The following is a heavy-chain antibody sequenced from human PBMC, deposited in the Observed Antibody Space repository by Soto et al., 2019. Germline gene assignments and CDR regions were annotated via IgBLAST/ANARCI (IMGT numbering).Heavy chain of an antibody. CDR1: GFSFSDFG. J-gene: IGHJ4*02. D-gene: IGHD1-26*01. CDR2: ISSDGSNK. Sequence: QVQLVESGGGVVHPGRSLRLSCTASGFSFSDFGMHWVRQAPGKGLEWLALISSDGSNKFYADSVRGRFTVSRDRSENTLHLPMNAVRIDDTAMYYCAKDFSRGPMGMSLDSWGQGTLVIVSS. CDR3: AKDFSRGPMGMSLDS. V-gene: IGHV3-30*18.